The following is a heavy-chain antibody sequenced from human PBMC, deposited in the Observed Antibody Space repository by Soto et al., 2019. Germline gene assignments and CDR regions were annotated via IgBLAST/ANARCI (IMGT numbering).Heavy chain of an antibody. V-gene: IGHV4-39*01. Sequence: PSETLSLTCTVSGGSISSSSYYWGWIRQPPGKGLEWIGSIYYSGSTYYNPSLKSRVTISVDTSKNQFSLKLSSVTAADTAVYYCARPYDYGVKWYFDLWGRGTLVTVS. J-gene: IGHJ2*01. CDR1: GGSISSSSYY. D-gene: IGHD4-17*01. CDR3: ARPYDYGVKWYFDL. CDR2: IYYSGST.